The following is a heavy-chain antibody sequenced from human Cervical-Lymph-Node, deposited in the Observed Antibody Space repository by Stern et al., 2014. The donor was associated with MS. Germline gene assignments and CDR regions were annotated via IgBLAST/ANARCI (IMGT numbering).Heavy chain of an antibody. V-gene: IGHV1-69*01. D-gene: IGHD2-2*01. CDR3: VWRDCSTTSCYAVGTSDI. CDR1: GGSFSAYS. Sequence: QVQLVQSGAEVMKPGSSVKVSCKASGGSFSAYSFTWVRQAPGQGLEWMGGIIPLFGTPNYAQKFQGSVTITADESTTTAYLELRSLRSEDTAVYYCVWRDCSTTSCYAVGTSDIWGQGTVVTVSS. J-gene: IGHJ3*02. CDR2: IIPLFGTP.